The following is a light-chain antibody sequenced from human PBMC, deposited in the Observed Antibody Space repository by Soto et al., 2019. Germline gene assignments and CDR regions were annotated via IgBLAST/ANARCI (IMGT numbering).Light chain of an antibody. V-gene: IGKV1-5*01. J-gene: IGKJ1*01. CDR3: QQYETFSGT. CDR1: QTISSW. CDR2: DAS. Sequence: DIQMTQSPSTLSGSEGDRVTITCRASQTISSWLALYQQKPGKAPKLLIYDASALPRGVPSRFSGSGSGTKFTLPIASLQPDDFATYYCQQYETFSGTFGPGTKVDIK.